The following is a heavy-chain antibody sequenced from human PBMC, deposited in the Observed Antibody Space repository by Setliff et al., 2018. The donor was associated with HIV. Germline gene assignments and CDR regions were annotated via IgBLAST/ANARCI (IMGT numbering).Heavy chain of an antibody. J-gene: IGHJ5*02. CDR2: IYHSGTT. CDR3: ARSSLHCGGGSCYLTWFDP. D-gene: IGHD2-15*01. Sequence: SETLSLTCTVSGYPISSGYYWGWIRQPPGKGLEWIGSIYHSGTTNYSPSLKSRVTISVDTSKNQFSLKLNSVTAADTAVYYCARSSLHCGGGSCYLTWFDPWGQGTLVTVSS. CDR1: GYPISSGYY. V-gene: IGHV4-38-2*02.